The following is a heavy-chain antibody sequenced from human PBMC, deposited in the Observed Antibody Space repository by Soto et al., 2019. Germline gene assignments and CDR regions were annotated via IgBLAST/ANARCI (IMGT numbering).Heavy chain of an antibody. CDR1: GFTFSSYG. CDR3: AKVLFYYDSSGPLDY. V-gene: IGHV3-30*18. J-gene: IGHJ4*02. Sequence: HPGGSLRLSCAASGFTFSSYGMHWVRQAPGKGLEWVAVISYDGSNKYYADSVKGRFTISRDNSKNTLYLQMNSLRAEDTAVYYCAKVLFYYDSSGPLDYWGQGTLVTVSS. CDR2: ISYDGSNK. D-gene: IGHD3-22*01.